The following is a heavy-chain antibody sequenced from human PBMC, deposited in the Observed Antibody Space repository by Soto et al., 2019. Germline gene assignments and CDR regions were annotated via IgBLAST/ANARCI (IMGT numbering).Heavy chain of an antibody. CDR2: IWYDGSNK. V-gene: IGHV3-33*01. J-gene: IGHJ4*02. D-gene: IGHD3-22*01. Sequence: QVQLVESGGGVVQPGRSLRLSCAASGFTFSSYGMHWVRQAPGKGLEWVAVIWYDGSNKYYADSVKGRFTISRDKSKTTLYLQMNSLRAEDTAVYYCARDYDSSGYPRYYFDYWGQGTLVTVSS. CDR3: ARDYDSSGYPRYYFDY. CDR1: GFTFSSYG.